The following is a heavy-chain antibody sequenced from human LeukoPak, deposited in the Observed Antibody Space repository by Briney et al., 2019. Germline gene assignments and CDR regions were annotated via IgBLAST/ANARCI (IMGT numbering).Heavy chain of an antibody. D-gene: IGHD3-10*01. CDR1: GFTVSSNY. V-gene: IGHV3-53*01. CDR2: IYSGGST. J-gene: IGHJ6*03. Sequence: GGSLRLSCAASGFTVSSNYMSWVRQAPGKGLEWVSVIYSGGSTYYADSVKGRFTISRDNSKNTLYLQMNSLRAEDTAVYYCASGSGSYRAPYYYMDVWGTGTTVTVSS. CDR3: ASGSGSYRAPYYYMDV.